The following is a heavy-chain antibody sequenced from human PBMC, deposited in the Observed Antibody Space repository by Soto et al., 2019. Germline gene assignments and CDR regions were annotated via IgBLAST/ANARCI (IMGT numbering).Heavy chain of an antibody. Sequence: QVQLQESGPGLVKPSQTLSLTCTVSGGSITSSGYYWSWIRQHPGEGLEWIGFTSNSGRNAYNPSLTGPVTISVDTSSNQFSLNLKAVTAADTAVYYCARGGGSTKVDYLGQGTLVTVSP. D-gene: IGHD2-2*01. V-gene: IGHV4-31*01. CDR2: TSNSGRN. CDR1: GGSITSSGYY. J-gene: IGHJ4*02. CDR3: ARGGGSTKVDY.